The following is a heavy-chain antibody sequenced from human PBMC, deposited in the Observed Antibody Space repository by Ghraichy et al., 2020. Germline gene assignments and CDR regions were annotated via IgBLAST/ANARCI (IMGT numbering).Heavy chain of an antibody. CDR1: GFTFDDYT. CDR3: AKDMSPYYGSGSGFDY. D-gene: IGHD3-10*01. Sequence: EGSLRLSCAASGFTFDDYTMHWVRQAPGKGLEWVSLISWDGGSTYYADSVKGRFTISRDNSKNSLYLQMNSLRTEDTALYYCAKDMSPYYGSGSGFDYWGQGTLVTVSS. CDR2: ISWDGGST. J-gene: IGHJ4*02. V-gene: IGHV3-43*01.